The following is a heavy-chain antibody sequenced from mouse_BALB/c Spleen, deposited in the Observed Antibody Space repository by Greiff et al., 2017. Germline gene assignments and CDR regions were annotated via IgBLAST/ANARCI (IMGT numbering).Heavy chain of an antibody. Sequence: VQLQQPGAELVKPGASVKLSCKASGYTFTSYWMHWVKQRPGQGLEWIGEINPSNGRTNYNEKFKSKATLTVDKSSSTAYMQLSSLTSEDSAVYYCAREKIYYGSSDQAWFAYWGQGTLVTVSA. CDR2: INPSNGRT. CDR1: GYTFTSYW. V-gene: IGHV1S81*02. D-gene: IGHD1-1*01. CDR3: AREKIYYGSSDQAWFAY. J-gene: IGHJ3*01.